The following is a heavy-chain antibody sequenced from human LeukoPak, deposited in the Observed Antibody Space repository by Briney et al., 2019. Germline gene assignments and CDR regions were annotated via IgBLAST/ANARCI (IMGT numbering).Heavy chain of an antibody. Sequence: PSETLSHTCTVSGGSISSYYWSWIRQPPGKGLEWIGYIYYSGSTNYNPSLKSRVTISVDTSKNQFSLKLSSVTAADTAVYYCARAERWLLNYWGQGTLVTVSS. J-gene: IGHJ4*02. D-gene: IGHD3-22*01. V-gene: IGHV4-59*01. CDR3: ARAERWLLNY. CDR2: IYYSGST. CDR1: GGSISSYY.